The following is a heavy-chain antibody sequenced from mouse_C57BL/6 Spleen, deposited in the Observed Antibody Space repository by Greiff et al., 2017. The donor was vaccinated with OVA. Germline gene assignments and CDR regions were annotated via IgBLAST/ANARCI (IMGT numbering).Heavy chain of an antibody. D-gene: IGHD1-1*01. CDR3: ARGDYGSIFDY. Sequence: QVQLQQPGAELVMPGASVKLSCKASGYTFTSYWMHWVKQRPGQGLEWIGEIDPSDSYTNYNQKFKGKSTLTVDKSSSTAYMQLSSLTSEESAVYYCARGDYGSIFDYWGQGTTLTVSS. V-gene: IGHV1-69*01. CDR1: GYTFTSYW. J-gene: IGHJ2*01. CDR2: IDPSDSYT.